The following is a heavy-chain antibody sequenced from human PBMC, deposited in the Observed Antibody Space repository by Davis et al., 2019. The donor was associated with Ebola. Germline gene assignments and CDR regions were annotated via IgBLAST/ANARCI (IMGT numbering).Heavy chain of an antibody. Sequence: GESLKISCAASGFTFSSYAMSWVRQAPGKGLEWVSAISGSGGSPYYADSVKGRFTISRDNAKNSLYLQMNSLRAEDTAVYYCARVVVPAAIYYYYYGMDVWGQGTTVTVSS. CDR3: ARVVVPAAIYYYYYGMDV. CDR2: ISGSGGSP. J-gene: IGHJ6*02. D-gene: IGHD2-2*01. V-gene: IGHV3-23*01. CDR1: GFTFSSYA.